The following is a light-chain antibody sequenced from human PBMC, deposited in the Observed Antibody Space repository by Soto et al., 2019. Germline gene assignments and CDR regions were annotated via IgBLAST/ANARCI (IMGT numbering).Light chain of an antibody. J-gene: IGKJ1*01. CDR1: QTVSTS. V-gene: IGKV3-15*01. CDR2: GAS. CDR3: HQYNNWWT. Sequence: EIVMTQSPATLSASPGERATLSCRASQTVSTSLAWYQQKPGRAPRLLIYGASTRASGVPARFSGSGSGTEFTLTISSLQSEDSAVYYCHQYNNWWTFGQGAKVDIK.